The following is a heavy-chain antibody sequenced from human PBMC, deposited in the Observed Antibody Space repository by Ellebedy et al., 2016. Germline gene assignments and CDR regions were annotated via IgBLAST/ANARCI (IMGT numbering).Heavy chain of an antibody. CDR1: GGTFSSYA. CDR3: ARRGLRFVSYFAMDV. Sequence: SVKVSCXASGGTFSSYAISWVRQAPGQGLEWMGGIIPIFGTANYAQKFQGRVTMTSNTSISTAYMELSSLISEDTAVYYCARRGLRFVSYFAMDVWGQGTTVTVSS. J-gene: IGHJ6*02. CDR2: IIPIFGTA. V-gene: IGHV1-69*05. D-gene: IGHD2-21*02.